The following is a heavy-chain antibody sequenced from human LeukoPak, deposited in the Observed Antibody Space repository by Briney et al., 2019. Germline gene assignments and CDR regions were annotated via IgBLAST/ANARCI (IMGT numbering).Heavy chain of an antibody. CDR1: GFTFGSHA. CDR3: AKEGSSGLPWFDY. Sequence: GGSLRLSCAASGFTFGSHAMSWVRQAPGKGPEWVSAISGSGGSTYYADSVKGRFTISRDNSKNTLYLQMNSLRAEDTAVYYCAKEGSSGLPWFDYWGQGTLVTVSS. V-gene: IGHV3-23*01. CDR2: ISGSGGST. J-gene: IGHJ4*02. D-gene: IGHD6-19*01.